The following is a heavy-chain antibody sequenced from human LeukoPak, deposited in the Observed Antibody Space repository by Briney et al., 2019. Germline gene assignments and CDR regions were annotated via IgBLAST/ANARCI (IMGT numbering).Heavy chain of an antibody. CDR1: GFTFSSYW. CDR3: ARVSSVAGTDFDY. CDR2: IKQDGSEK. V-gene: IGHV3-7*01. J-gene: IGHJ4*02. Sequence: GGSLRLSCAASGFTFSSYWMSWVRQAPGKGLEWVANIKQDGSEKYYVDSVKGRFTISRDHAKNSLYLQMNSLRAEDTAVYYCARVSSVAGTDFDYWGQGTLVTVSS. D-gene: IGHD6-19*01.